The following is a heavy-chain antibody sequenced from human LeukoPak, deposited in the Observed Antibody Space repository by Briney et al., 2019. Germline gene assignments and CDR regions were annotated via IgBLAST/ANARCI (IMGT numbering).Heavy chain of an antibody. CDR2: INPSSGGT. D-gene: IGHD3-9*01. V-gene: IGHV1-2*02. Sequence: GASVKVSCKASGYTFTGYYMHWVRQAPGQGLEWMGWINPSSGGTNYAQKFQGRVTMTRDTSISTAYMELSRLRSDDTAVYYCARDKTSRRYFDWLSYYYYYYMDVWGKGTTVTISS. CDR3: ARDKTSRRYFDWLSYYYYYYMDV. CDR1: GYTFTGYY. J-gene: IGHJ6*03.